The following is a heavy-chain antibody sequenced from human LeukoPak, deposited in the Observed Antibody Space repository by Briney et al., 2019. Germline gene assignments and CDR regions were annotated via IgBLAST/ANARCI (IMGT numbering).Heavy chain of an antibody. CDR2: INPTGGST. J-gene: IGHJ4*02. V-gene: IGHV1-46*01. Sequence: ALVKVSCKASGYTFTSYYMHWVRQAPGEGLEWMGIINPTGGSTSYAQKFQGRVTMTRDTSTSTVYMELSSLRSEDTAVYYCARDHYHKIHSVMVTAPDYWGQGTLVIVSS. CDR1: GYTFTSYY. D-gene: IGHD2-21*02. CDR3: ARDHYHKIHSVMVTAPDY.